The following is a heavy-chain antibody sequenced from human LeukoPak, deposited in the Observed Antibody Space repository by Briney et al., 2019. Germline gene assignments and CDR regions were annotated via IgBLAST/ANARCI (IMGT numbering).Heavy chain of an antibody. Sequence: VASVKVSCKASGYTFTGYYMHWVRQAPGQGLEWMGWINPNSGGTNYAQKFQGRVTMTRDASISTAYMELSRLRSDDTAVYYCARVLHSGDYTYNWFDPWGQGTLVTVSS. CDR2: INPNSGGT. J-gene: IGHJ5*02. CDR1: GYTFTGYY. V-gene: IGHV1-2*02. CDR3: ARVLHSGDYTYNWFDP. D-gene: IGHD4-17*01.